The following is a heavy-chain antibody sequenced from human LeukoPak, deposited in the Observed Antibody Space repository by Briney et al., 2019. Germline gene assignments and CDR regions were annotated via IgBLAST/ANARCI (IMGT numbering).Heavy chain of an antibody. Sequence: GGSLRLSCAASGFTFSSYSMTWVRLAPGKGLEWVSSISSGSDSIYYADSVKGRFSISRDNAQNSLFLQMNSLRAEDTAVYYCARAQWFGEPMDVWGKGTTVTISS. CDR2: ISSGSDSI. J-gene: IGHJ6*03. CDR3: ARAQWFGEPMDV. D-gene: IGHD3-10*01. CDR1: GFTFSSYS. V-gene: IGHV3-21*06.